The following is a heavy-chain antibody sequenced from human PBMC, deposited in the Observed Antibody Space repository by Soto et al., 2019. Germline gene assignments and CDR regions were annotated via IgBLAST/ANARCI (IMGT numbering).Heavy chain of an antibody. CDR3: ARDVTLGVVISPDY. J-gene: IGHJ4*02. D-gene: IGHD3-3*01. V-gene: IGHV3-21*01. CDR2: ISSSSSYI. Sequence: QGLRRGLEWVSSISSSSSYIYYADSVKGRFTISRDNAKNSLYLQMNSLRAEDTAVYYCARDVTLGVVISPDYWGQGTLVTVSS.